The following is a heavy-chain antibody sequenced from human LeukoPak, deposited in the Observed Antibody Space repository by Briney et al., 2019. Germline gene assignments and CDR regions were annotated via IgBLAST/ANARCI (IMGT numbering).Heavy chain of an antibody. CDR1: GFTFSSYG. CDR3: AKSQGYYLDY. Sequence: PGGSQRLSCAASGFTFSSYGMHWVRQAPGKGLEWVAVISYDGSNKYYADSVKGRFTISRDNSKNTLHLQMNSLRAEDTAVYYCAKSQGYYLDYWGQGTLVTVSS. J-gene: IGHJ4*02. D-gene: IGHD3-22*01. CDR2: ISYDGSNK. V-gene: IGHV3-30*18.